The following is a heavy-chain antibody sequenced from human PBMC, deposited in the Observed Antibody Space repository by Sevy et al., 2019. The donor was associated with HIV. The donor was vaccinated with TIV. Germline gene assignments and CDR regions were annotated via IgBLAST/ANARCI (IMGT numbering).Heavy chain of an antibody. V-gene: IGHV1-69*13. D-gene: IGHD3-3*01. CDR1: GGTFSSYA. CDR2: IIPIVGTA. Sequence: ASVKVSCKASGGTFSSYAISWVRQAPGQGLEWMGGIIPIVGTANYAQKFQDRVMITADESTSTAYMELSSLRSEDTAVYYCARASTDYDFWSGYSLYYYGMDVWGQWTTVTVSS. CDR3: ARASTDYDFWSGYSLYYYGMDV. J-gene: IGHJ6*02.